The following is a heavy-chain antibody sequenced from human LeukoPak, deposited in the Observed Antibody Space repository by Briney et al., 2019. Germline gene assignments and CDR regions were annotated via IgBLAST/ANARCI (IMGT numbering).Heavy chain of an antibody. CDR1: GYSFTNYW. CDR3: ARLLIVGARSGHYYFDY. V-gene: IGHV5-51*01. J-gene: IGHJ4*02. CDR2: IYPGDSET. D-gene: IGHD1-26*01. Sequence: GESLKNSCKGSGYSFTNYWIGWVRQMPGKGLEWMGIIYPGDSETRYSPSFQGQVTISADKSITTAYLQWSSLKASDTAMYYCARLLIVGARSGHYYFDYWGQGTLVTVSS.